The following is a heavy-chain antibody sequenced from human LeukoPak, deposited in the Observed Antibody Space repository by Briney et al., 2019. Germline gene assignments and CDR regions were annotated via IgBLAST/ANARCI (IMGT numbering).Heavy chain of an antibody. Sequence: GGSLRLSCAASGFNFGGSWMNWVRQAPGKGLEWVGRIKRKTEGGAADYAGPVKGRFTISRDDSKNTLFLHVNSLKTEDTAVYYCTTGNFGPYWGQGTLVTVSS. J-gene: IGHJ4*02. CDR3: TTGNFGPY. D-gene: IGHD3-10*01. V-gene: IGHV3-15*07. CDR1: GFNFGGSW. CDR2: IKRKTEGGAA.